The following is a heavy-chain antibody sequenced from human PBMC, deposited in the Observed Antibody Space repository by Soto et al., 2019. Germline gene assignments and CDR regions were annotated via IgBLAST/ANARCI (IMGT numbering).Heavy chain of an antibody. D-gene: IGHD2-15*01. J-gene: IGHJ4*02. V-gene: IGHV4-31*03. Sequence: QVQLQESGPGLVRPSQTLSLICTVSGGSINSGDSYWNWIRQHPEKGLEWIGYINYRGSTFYNQSLKSRIIISVDTSKNQFSLKLSSVTAADTAVYYCARDAPGVAPYWGQGTLVTVSS. CDR3: ARDAPGVAPY. CDR1: GGSINSGDSY. CDR2: INYRGST.